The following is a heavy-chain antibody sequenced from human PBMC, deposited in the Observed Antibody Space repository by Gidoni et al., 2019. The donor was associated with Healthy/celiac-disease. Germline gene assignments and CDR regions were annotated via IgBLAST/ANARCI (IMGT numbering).Heavy chain of an antibody. Sequence: QVQLVESGGGVVQPGRSLRLSCAASGFTFSSYGMHWVRQAPGKGLEWVAVIWYDGSNKYYADSVKGRFTISRDNSKNTLYLQMNSLRAEDTAVYYCAREAVAEGHFDYWGQGTLVTVSS. D-gene: IGHD6-19*01. V-gene: IGHV3-33*01. CDR2: IWYDGSNK. CDR3: AREAVAEGHFDY. J-gene: IGHJ4*02. CDR1: GFTFSSYG.